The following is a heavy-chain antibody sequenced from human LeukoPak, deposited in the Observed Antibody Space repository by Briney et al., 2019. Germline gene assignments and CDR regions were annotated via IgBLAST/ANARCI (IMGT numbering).Heavy chain of an antibody. Sequence: ASVKVSCKVSGYTLTELSMHWVRQAPGKGLEWMGSFDPEDGETIYAQKFQGRVTMTEDTSTDTAYMELSSLRSEDTAVYYCATPPLRWLVKGGYYFDYWGQGTLVTVSS. CDR3: ATPPLRWLVKGGYYFDY. CDR1: GYTLTELS. D-gene: IGHD6-19*01. J-gene: IGHJ4*02. V-gene: IGHV1-24*01. CDR2: FDPEDGET.